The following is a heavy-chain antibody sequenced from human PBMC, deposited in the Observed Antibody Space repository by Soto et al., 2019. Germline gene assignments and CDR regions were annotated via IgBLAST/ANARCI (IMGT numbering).Heavy chain of an antibody. J-gene: IGHJ4*02. CDR3: ARAPRNWGFAY. D-gene: IGHD7-27*01. Sequence: QVQLVQSGAEVKKPGASVKVSCKASGYTFTSYDFNWVRQATGQGPEWLGWMNPNSGNTGYSQKFQGRVTMTSDTSVSPAYMELSSLRSEDTAVYSCARAPRNWGFAYWGQGTQVTVSS. CDR2: MNPNSGNT. V-gene: IGHV1-8*01. CDR1: GYTFTSYD.